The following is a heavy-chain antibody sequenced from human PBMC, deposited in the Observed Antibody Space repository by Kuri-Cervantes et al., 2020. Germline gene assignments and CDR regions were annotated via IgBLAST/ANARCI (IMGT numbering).Heavy chain of an antibody. J-gene: IGHJ6*03. V-gene: IGHV3-23*01. CDR3: AKDKGPYYYYYYMDV. Sequence: GESLKISCAASGFTFSSYAMSRVRQAPGKGLEWVSAISGSGGSTYYADSVKGRFTISRDNSKNTLYLQMNSLRAEDTAVYYCAKDKGPYYYYYYMDVWGKGTTVTVSS. CDR1: GFTFSSYA. CDR2: ISGSGGST.